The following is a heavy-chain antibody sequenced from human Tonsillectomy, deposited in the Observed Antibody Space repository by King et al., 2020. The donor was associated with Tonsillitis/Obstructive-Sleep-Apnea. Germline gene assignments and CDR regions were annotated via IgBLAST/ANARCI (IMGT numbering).Heavy chain of an antibody. Sequence: VQLVESGGGLVQPGGSLRLSCAASGFTFSSYSMNWVRQAPGKGLECVSYIISRNNTVYIAISVKGRFTNSRDNAKNSLYLQMNSLRDEDTAVYYCARLRYCSRASCYEGFDYWGQGTLVTVSS. CDR3: ARLRYCSRASCYEGFDY. CDR2: IISRNNTV. V-gene: IGHV3-48*02. D-gene: IGHD2-2*01. CDR1: GFTFSSYS. J-gene: IGHJ4*02.